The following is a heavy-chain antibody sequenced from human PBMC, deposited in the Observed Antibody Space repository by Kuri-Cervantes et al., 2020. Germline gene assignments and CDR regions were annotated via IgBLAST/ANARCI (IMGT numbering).Heavy chain of an antibody. D-gene: IGHD2-15*01. CDR1: GGSINSFY. CDR3: ARDTRIGVVGADLFDH. J-gene: IGHJ4*02. CDR2: VYTTGTT. Sequence: SETLSLTCTVSGGSINSFYWSWIRQPAGKGLEWIGRVYTTGTTNYNPSLKGRVTISIDKSKNQFSLNLRSVTAADTAIYYCARDTRIGVVGADLFDHWGQGTLVTVSS. V-gene: IGHV4-4*07.